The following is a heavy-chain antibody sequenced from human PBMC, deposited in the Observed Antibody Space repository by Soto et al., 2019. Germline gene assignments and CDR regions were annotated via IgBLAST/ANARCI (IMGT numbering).Heavy chain of an antibody. Sequence: QVQLQQSGPGLVRPSQTLSLTCAISGDSVSSNSAAWNWIRQSPSRGLEWLGRTYYRSRWYNDYAVSVRSRITVNPDTSKNQFSLHLNSVTPEDTAVYYCAGTSSLQWYDMDVWDKGTTVTVSS. J-gene: IGHJ6*03. V-gene: IGHV6-1*01. CDR2: TYYRSRWYN. CDR1: GDSVSSNSAA. CDR3: AGTSSLQWYDMDV. D-gene: IGHD1-7*01.